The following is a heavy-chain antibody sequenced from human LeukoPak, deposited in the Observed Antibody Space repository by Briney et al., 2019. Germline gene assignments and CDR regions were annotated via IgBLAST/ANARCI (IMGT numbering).Heavy chain of an antibody. Sequence: ASVKVSCKASGYTFTSQYMHWVRQAPGQGLEWMGIINPSGGSTSYAQKFQGRITVTRDMSTSTVYMELSSLRSEDTAVYYCASGAYDSSGYFSDALFDYWGQGTLVTVSS. CDR2: INPSGGST. V-gene: IGHV1-46*01. CDR1: GYTFTSQY. D-gene: IGHD3-22*01. J-gene: IGHJ4*02. CDR3: ASGAYDSSGYFSDALFDY.